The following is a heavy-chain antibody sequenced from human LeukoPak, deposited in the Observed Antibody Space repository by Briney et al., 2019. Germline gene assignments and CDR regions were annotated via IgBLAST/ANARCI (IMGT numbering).Heavy chain of an antibody. CDR3: ARSSSPWAFDI. J-gene: IGHJ3*02. CDR2: IYYSGST. V-gene: IGHV4-59*01. Sequence: SETLSLTCTVSGSSISSYYWSWIRQPPGKGLEWIGYIYYSGSTNYNPSLKSRVTISVDTSKNQFSLKLSSVTAADTAVYYCARSSSPWAFDIWGQGTMVTVSS. CDR1: GSSISSYY. D-gene: IGHD6-13*01.